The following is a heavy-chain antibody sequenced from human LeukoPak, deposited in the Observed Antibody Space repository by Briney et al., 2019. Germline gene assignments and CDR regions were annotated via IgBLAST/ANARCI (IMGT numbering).Heavy chain of an antibody. CDR2: IYYSGST. CDR1: GGSISSSSYY. CDR3: ARGRKGHRAFDI. J-gene: IGHJ3*02. V-gene: IGHV4-39*07. Sequence: SETLSLTCTVSGGSISSSSYYWGWIRQPPGKGLEWIGSIYYSGSTYYNPSLKSRVTISVDTSKNQFSLKLSSVTAADTAVYYCARGRKGHRAFDIWGQGTMVTVSS.